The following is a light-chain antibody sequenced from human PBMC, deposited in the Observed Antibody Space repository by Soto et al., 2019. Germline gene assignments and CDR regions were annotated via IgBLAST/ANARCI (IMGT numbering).Light chain of an antibody. CDR2: EVS. J-gene: IGLJ1*01. V-gene: IGLV2-14*01. Sequence: QSVLTQPASVSGSPGQSITISCTGTSSDVGGYNYVAWYQQHPGKVPRLTIYEVSNRPSGVSNRFSGSKSGSTASLTISGLQAEDEADYYCISYTSSSTSYVFGTGTKVTVL. CDR1: SSDVGGYNY. CDR3: ISYTSSSTSYV.